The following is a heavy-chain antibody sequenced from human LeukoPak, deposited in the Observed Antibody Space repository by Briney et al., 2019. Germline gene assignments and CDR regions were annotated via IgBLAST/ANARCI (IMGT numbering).Heavy chain of an antibody. Sequence: PGGSLRLSCAASGFTFSNAWMSWVRQAPGKGLEWVGRIKSKTDGGTTDYTAPVKGRFTISRDGSKSTLYLQMNSLKTEDTAVYYCTTGRVVAAGLWGQGTLVTVSS. CDR1: GFTFSNAW. V-gene: IGHV3-15*01. CDR3: TTGRVVAAGL. D-gene: IGHD6-13*01. J-gene: IGHJ4*02. CDR2: IKSKTDGGTT.